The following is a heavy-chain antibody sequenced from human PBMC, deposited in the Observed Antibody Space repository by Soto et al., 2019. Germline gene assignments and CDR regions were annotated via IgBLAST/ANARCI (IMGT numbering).Heavy chain of an antibody. V-gene: IGHV4-61*01. D-gene: IGHD1-20*01. CDR3: ARDLGRDGISP. J-gene: IGHJ5*02. CDR2: IYYSGST. Sequence: QVQLQESGPGLVKPSETLSLTCTVSGGSVSSGSYYWSWIRQPPGKGLEWIGYIYYSGSTNYNPFLKSRVTISVDTSKNQSSLKLSSVTAADTAVYYCARDLGRDGISPWGQGTLVTVSS. CDR1: GGSVSSGSYY.